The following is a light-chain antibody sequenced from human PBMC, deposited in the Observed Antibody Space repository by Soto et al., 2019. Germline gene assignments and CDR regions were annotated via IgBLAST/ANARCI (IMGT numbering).Light chain of an antibody. CDR3: SSYGGSKTV. J-gene: IGLJ2*01. Sequence: QSALTQPPSASGSPGQSVTISCTGTSSDVGGYNYVSWYQQHPGKAPKLMIYEVSKRPSGVPDRFSGSKSGNTASLTVSGLQAEDEADYYCSSYGGSKTVFGGGTKLTVL. CDR1: SSDVGGYNY. CDR2: EVS. V-gene: IGLV2-8*01.